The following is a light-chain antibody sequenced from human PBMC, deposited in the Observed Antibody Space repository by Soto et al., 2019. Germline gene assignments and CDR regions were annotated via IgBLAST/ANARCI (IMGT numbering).Light chain of an antibody. V-gene: IGKV1-39*01. CDR3: QQLFDSPIT. Sequence: DIQMTQSPSSLSASVGDRVTITRRASQSISSYLNWYQQKPGKAPKLLIYAASSLQSGVPSRFSATVSGTEFSLTITSLQPEDFATYYCQQLFDSPITFGQGTRLEIK. CDR1: QSISSY. J-gene: IGKJ5*01. CDR2: AAS.